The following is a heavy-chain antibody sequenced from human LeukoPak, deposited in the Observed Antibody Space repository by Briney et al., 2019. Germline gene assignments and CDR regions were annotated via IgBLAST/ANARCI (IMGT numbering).Heavy chain of an antibody. CDR3: AKVSHWGSGTYYHGMDV. D-gene: IGHD3-10*01. CDR1: GLTFSSHW. Sequence: GGSLRLSCAASGLTFSSHWMHWVRQAPGKGLVWVSRITNDGSSTTYADSVKGRFTISRDNAKNMLYLQVNSLRAEDTAVYYCAKVSHWGSGTYYHGMDVWGQGTPVAVSS. J-gene: IGHJ6*02. V-gene: IGHV3-74*01. CDR2: ITNDGSST.